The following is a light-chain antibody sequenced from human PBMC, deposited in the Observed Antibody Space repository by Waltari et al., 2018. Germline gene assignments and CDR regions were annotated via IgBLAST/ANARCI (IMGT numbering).Light chain of an antibody. Sequence: DIQITQSPSSLSASVGDRVTITCRASQTISSYLAWYQQKPGKVPKLLIYAASSLESGVPSRFSGSGSGTEFALTISSLQPEDFATYYGQQHNSHPFTFGPGTKLDIK. CDR3: QQHNSHPFT. CDR2: AAS. J-gene: IGKJ3*01. V-gene: IGKV1-17*03. CDR1: QTISSY.